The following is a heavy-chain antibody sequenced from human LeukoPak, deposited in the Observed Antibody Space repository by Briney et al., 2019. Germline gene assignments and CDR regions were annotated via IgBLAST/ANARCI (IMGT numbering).Heavy chain of an antibody. D-gene: IGHD2-15*01. V-gene: IGHV4-39*01. Sequence: PSETLSLTCTVSGGSISSSSYYWGWIPQPPGKGLEWIGCIYYSGSTYYNPSLKSRVTISVDTSKNQFSLKLSSVTAADTAVYYCARRLGYCSGGSCYFNWFDPWGQGTLVTVSS. CDR1: GGSISSSSYY. CDR2: IYYSGST. CDR3: ARRLGYCSGGSCYFNWFDP. J-gene: IGHJ5*02.